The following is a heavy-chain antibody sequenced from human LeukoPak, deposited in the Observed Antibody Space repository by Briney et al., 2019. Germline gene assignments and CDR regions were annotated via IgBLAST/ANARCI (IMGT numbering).Heavy chain of an antibody. V-gene: IGHV3-66*01. Sequence: GRSLRLSCAASGFTFTNYAMNWVRQAPGKGLEWVSVIYSGGATYYADSVKGRFTISRDNSKNTLYLQMNSLRAEDTAVYYCAKDGGYYDFWSGYGYFDYWGQGTLVTVSS. CDR2: IYSGGAT. D-gene: IGHD3-3*01. CDR3: AKDGGYYDFWSGYGYFDY. CDR1: GFTFTNYA. J-gene: IGHJ4*02.